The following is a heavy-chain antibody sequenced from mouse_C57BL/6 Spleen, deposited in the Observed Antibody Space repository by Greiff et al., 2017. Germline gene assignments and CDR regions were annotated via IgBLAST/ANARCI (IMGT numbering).Heavy chain of an antibody. D-gene: IGHD2-4*01. J-gene: IGHJ3*01. V-gene: IGHV1-64*01. CDR2: IHPNSGST. CDR1: GYTFTSYW. CDR3: ARFYYDYDGDWFAY. Sequence: QVQLQQPGAELVKPGASVKLSCKASGYTFTSYWMHWVKQRPGQGLEWIGMIHPNSGSTNYNEKFKSKATLTVDKSSSTAYMQLSSLTSEDSAVYYCARFYYDYDGDWFAYWGQGTLVTVSA.